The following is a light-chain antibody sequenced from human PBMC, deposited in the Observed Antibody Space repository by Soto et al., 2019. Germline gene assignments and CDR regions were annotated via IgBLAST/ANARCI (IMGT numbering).Light chain of an antibody. Sequence: EVVMTQSPASLSASPGERVTLSCRASQNIRSSLAWYQQRPGQAPRVLIYGASIRATGIPDRFSGSGSGTEFTLTISSLQPDDIGTYYCQQNNRYPWTFGQGTKVDIK. CDR2: GAS. V-gene: IGKV3D-15*01. J-gene: IGKJ1*01. CDR3: QQNNRYPWT. CDR1: QNIRSS.